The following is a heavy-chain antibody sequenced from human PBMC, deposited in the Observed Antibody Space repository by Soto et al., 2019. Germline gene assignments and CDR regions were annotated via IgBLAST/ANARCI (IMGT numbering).Heavy chain of an antibody. J-gene: IGHJ3*02. D-gene: IGHD3-22*01. CDR2: IIPIFGTA. Sequence: QVQLVQSGAEVKKPGSSVKVSCKASGGTFSNYAISWVRQAPGQGLEWMGGIIPIFGTANYAQKFQGRVTITADESTSTAYMELSSLRSEDTAIYYCARVNKTYYYDTSGYYLDASDIWGQGTMVTVSS. CDR3: ARVNKTYYYDTSGYYLDASDI. CDR1: GGTFSNYA. V-gene: IGHV1-69*12.